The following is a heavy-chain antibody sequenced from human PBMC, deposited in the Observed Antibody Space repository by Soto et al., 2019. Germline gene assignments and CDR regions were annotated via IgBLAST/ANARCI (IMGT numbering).Heavy chain of an antibody. V-gene: IGHV1-18*01. CDR1: GYSFTRYG. CDR3: AMVDVYVTPSPQDV. J-gene: IGHJ6*02. D-gene: IGHD2-8*01. CDR2: INTYNGNT. Sequence: QVQLVQSRAEVKNPGASVKVSCKASGYSFTRYGIAGARQAPGQGLECMGWINTYNGNTNYAQNLQGRVTLTTDTSTSTAYMELTSLRSNDTAIYYCAMVDVYVTPSPQDVWGQGTTVIVSS.